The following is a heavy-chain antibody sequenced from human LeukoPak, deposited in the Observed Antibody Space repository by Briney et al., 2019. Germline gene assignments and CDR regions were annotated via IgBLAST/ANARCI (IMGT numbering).Heavy chain of an antibody. Sequence: GESLKISCKGSGYSFTSYWIGWVRQMPGKGLEWMGIIYPGDSDTRYSPSFQGQVTISADKSISTAYLQWSSLKASDTAMYYCARPLIYCSSTSCPYGGAFDIWGQGTMVTVSS. D-gene: IGHD2-2*01. V-gene: IGHV5-51*01. CDR2: IYPGDSDT. CDR3: ARPLIYCSSTSCPYGGAFDI. J-gene: IGHJ3*02. CDR1: GYSFTSYW.